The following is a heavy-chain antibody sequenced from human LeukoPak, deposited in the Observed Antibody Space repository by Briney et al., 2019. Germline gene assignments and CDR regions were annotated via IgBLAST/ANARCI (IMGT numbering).Heavy chain of an antibody. CDR2: IYHSGST. J-gene: IGHJ5*02. CDR1: GGSISSGGYS. D-gene: IGHD3-10*01. Sequence: PQTLSLTCAVSGGSISSGGYSWSWIRQPPGKGLEWIGYIYHSGSTYYNPSLKSRVIISVDRSKNQFSLKLSSVTAADTAVYYCARGLLWFGELPMFDPWGQGTLVTVSS. CDR3: ARGLLWFGELPMFDP. V-gene: IGHV4-30-2*01.